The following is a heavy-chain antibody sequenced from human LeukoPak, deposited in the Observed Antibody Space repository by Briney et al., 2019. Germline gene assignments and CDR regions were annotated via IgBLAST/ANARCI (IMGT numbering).Heavy chain of an antibody. CDR3: ARESTQYFDWLLFFDY. D-gene: IGHD3-9*01. CDR2: IYYSGST. J-gene: IGHJ4*02. CDR1: GGSISSYY. V-gene: IGHV4-59*01. Sequence: SETLSLTCSVSGGSISSYYWSWIRQPPGKGLEWIGYIYYSGSTNYNPSLKSRVTISVDTSKNQFSLKLSSVTAADTAVYYCARESTQYFDWLLFFDYWGQGTLVTVSS.